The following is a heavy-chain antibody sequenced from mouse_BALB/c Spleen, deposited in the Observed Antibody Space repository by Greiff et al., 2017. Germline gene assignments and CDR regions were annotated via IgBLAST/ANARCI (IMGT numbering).Heavy chain of an antibody. CDR1: GFTFSSFG. D-gene: IGHD2-4*01. CDR2: ISSGSSTI. Sequence: EVQLVESGGGLVQPGGSRKLSCEASGFTFSSFGMHWVRQAPEKGLEWVAYISSGSSTIYYADTVKGRFTISRDNPKNTLFLQMTSLRSEDTAMYYCARSHYDYDAWFAYWGQGTLVTVSA. J-gene: IGHJ3*01. V-gene: IGHV5-17*02. CDR3: ARSHYDYDAWFAY.